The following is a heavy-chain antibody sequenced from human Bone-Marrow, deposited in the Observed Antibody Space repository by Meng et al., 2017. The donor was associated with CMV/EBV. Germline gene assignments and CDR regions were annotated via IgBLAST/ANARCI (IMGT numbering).Heavy chain of an antibody. J-gene: IGHJ4*02. V-gene: IGHV4-34*01. CDR1: GGSFSGYY. CDR3: ARNDFWSGYSPVY. CDR2: INHSGST. D-gene: IGHD3-3*01. Sequence: SETLSLTCAVYGGSFSGYYWSWIRQPPGKGLEWIGEINHSGSTNYNPSLKSRVTISVDTSKNQFSLKLSSVTAADTAVYYCARNDFWSGYSPVYWAQGTLVTVSS.